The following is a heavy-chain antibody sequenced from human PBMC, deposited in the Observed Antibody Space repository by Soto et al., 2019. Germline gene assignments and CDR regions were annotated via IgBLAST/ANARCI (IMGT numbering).Heavy chain of an antibody. J-gene: IGHJ6*02. V-gene: IGHV1-18*01. CDR2: ISAYNGNT. CDR3: GREGLGIYYYNGMDV. D-gene: IGHD7-27*01. Sequence: QVQLVQSGTEVKKPGASVKVSCKASGYSFSNYGFIWVRQAPGQGLEWMGWISAYNGNTNYAQKLQGRVTMSTDTYTSTAYMELRSLRSDDTAVYYCGREGLGIYYYNGMDVWGQGTTVSVSS. CDR1: GYSFSNYG.